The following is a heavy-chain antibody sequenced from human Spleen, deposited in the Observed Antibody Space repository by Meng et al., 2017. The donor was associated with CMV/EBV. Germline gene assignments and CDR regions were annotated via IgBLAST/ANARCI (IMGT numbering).Heavy chain of an antibody. Sequence: GESLKISCAASGFTFSSYGMHWVRQAPGKGLEWVAFIRYDGSNIYYADSVKGRFTISRDNSKNTLYLQMNSLRAEDTAVYYCAKGPIFGVVISSLGYYYGMDVWGQGTTVTVSS. CDR3: AKGPIFGVVISSLGYYYGMDV. J-gene: IGHJ6*02. CDR1: GFTFSSYG. V-gene: IGHV3-30*02. D-gene: IGHD3-3*01. CDR2: IRYDGSNI.